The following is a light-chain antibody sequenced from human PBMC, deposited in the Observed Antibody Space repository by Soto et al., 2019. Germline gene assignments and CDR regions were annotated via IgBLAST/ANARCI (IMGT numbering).Light chain of an antibody. CDR1: QSISTY. Sequence: DIQMTQSPSSLPASVGDRVTLTCRASQSISTYLNWYQQKPGKAPKLLIYAASSLQSGVPSRFSGSGSGTDFTLTISSLQPEDFATYYCHQSYTIPYTFGQGTKLEIK. J-gene: IGKJ2*01. CDR2: AAS. V-gene: IGKV1-39*01. CDR3: HQSYTIPYT.